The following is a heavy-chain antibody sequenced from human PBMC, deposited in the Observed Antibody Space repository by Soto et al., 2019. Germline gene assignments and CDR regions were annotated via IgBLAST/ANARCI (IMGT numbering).Heavy chain of an antibody. V-gene: IGHV3-33*01. Sequence: SLRLSCAASGFTFSSYGMHWVRQAPGKGLEWVAVIWYDGSNKYYADSVKGRFTISRDNSKNTLYLQMNSLRAEDTAVYYCARDYYGSGSSPLGMDVWGQGTTVTVS. J-gene: IGHJ6*02. CDR1: GFTFSSYG. CDR3: ARDYYGSGSSPLGMDV. CDR2: IWYDGSNK. D-gene: IGHD3-10*01.